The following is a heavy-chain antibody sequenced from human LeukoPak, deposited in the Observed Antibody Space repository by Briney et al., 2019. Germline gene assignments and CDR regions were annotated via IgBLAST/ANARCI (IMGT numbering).Heavy chain of an antibody. CDR2: INGNDGST. Sequence: ASVKVSCKASGYTFDNFYIHWVRQAPGQGLEWMGWINGNDGSTNYALKFQGRVTMTRVTAISSVYMDLSGLRPDDTAIYYCARDEGSTYNQLDYWGQGTLVTVSS. CDR3: ARDEGSTYNQLDY. V-gene: IGHV1-2*02. D-gene: IGHD1-14*01. CDR1: GYTFDNFY. J-gene: IGHJ4*02.